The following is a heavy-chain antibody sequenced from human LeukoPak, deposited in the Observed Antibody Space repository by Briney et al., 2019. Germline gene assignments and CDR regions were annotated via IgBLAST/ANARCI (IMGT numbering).Heavy chain of an antibody. CDR2: IYSGGST. V-gene: IGHV3-66*01. D-gene: IGHD4-17*01. CDR1: GFTVSSNY. Sequence: PGGSLRLSCAASGFTVSSNYMSWVRQAPGKGLEWVSVIYSGGSTYYADSVKGRFTISRDNSKNTLYLQMNSLRAEDTAVYYCARAPITVTTYFDYWGQGTLVTVSS. J-gene: IGHJ4*02. CDR3: ARAPITVTTYFDY.